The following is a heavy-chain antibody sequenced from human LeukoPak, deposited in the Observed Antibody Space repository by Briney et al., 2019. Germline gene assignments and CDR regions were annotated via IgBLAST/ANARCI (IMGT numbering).Heavy chain of an antibody. Sequence: GGSLRLSCAASGFTFSSYSMNWVRQAPGKGLEWVSSISSSSSYIYYADSVKGRFTIPRDNAKNSLYLQMNSLRAEDTAVYYCAKRKYSYGSYGMDVWGQGTTVTVSS. D-gene: IGHD5-18*01. CDR2: ISSSSSYI. CDR1: GFTFSSYS. J-gene: IGHJ6*02. V-gene: IGHV3-21*01. CDR3: AKRKYSYGSYGMDV.